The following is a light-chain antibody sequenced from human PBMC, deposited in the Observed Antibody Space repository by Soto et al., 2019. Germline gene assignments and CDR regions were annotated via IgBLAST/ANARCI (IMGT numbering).Light chain of an antibody. J-gene: IGLJ1*01. CDR3: VSYTSSITYV. V-gene: IGLV2-14*01. CDR1: SRDIGNYNY. CDR2: DVA. Sequence: QSVLTQPASVSGSPGQSITISCTGTSRDIGNYNYVSWYQHHPGKAPKLMIYDVANRPSGVSNRFSGSKSGSTASLIISRLQTEDEADYYCVSYTSSITYVFGTGTKVTVL.